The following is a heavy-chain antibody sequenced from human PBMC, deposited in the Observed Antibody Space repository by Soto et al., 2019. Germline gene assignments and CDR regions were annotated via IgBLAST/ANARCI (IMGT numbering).Heavy chain of an antibody. CDR3: AKDNDLEIDGPFDY. V-gene: IGHV3-9*01. J-gene: IGHJ4*02. Sequence: QLVESGGGSVQPGRSLRLSCAASGFSFDDYGMHWVRQGPGKGLEWVSGISWNSGDIYYADSVKGRFTISRDNAKKSLYLQMNRLRTEDTALYYCAKDNDLEIDGPFDYWGQGILVTVSS. CDR1: GFSFDDYG. D-gene: IGHD3-3*01. CDR2: ISWNSGDI.